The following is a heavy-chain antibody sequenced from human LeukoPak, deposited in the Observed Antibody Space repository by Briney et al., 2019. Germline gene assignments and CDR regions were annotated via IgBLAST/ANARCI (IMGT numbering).Heavy chain of an antibody. CDR1: GFIFSSYS. J-gene: IGHJ4*02. V-gene: IGHV3-21*01. Sequence: GGSLRLSCAASGFIFSSYSMNWVRQAPGKGLEWVSSISSSSSYIYYADSVKGRFTISRDNAKNSLYLQMNSLRAEDTAVYYCARDYSGSYNFDYWGQGTLVTVSS. D-gene: IGHD1-26*01. CDR2: ISSSSSYI. CDR3: ARDYSGSYNFDY.